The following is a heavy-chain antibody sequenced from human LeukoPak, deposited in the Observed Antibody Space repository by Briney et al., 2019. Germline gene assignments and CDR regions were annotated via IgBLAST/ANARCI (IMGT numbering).Heavy chain of an antibody. CDR3: ARDDGEVATGYYYGMDV. Sequence: SVKVSCKASGGTFSSYAISWVRQAPGQGLEWMGGIIPIFGTANYAQKFQGRVTITADESTSTAYMELSSLRSEDTAVYYCARDDGEVATGYYYGMDVWGKGTTVIVSS. V-gene: IGHV1-69*01. CDR1: GGTFSSYA. J-gene: IGHJ6*04. CDR2: IIPIFGTA. D-gene: IGHD5-12*01.